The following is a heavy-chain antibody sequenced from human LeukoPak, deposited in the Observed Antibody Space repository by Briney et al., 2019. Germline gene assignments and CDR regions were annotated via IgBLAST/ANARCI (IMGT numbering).Heavy chain of an antibody. CDR1: GGSISSSSYY. J-gene: IGHJ4*02. CDR3: ARRIPPPIAAEGY. CDR2: IYYSGST. Sequence: SETLSLTCTVSGGSISSSSYYWGWIRQPPGKGLEWIGSIYYSGSTYYNPSLKSRVTISVDTSKNQFSLKLSSVTAADTAVYYCARRIPPPIAAEGYWGQGTLVTVSS. V-gene: IGHV4-39*01. D-gene: IGHD6-25*01.